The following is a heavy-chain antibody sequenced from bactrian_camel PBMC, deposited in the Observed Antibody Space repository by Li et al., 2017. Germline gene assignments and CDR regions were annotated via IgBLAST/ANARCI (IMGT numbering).Heavy chain of an antibody. D-gene: IGHD1*01. CDR1: GYAFSTCG. V-gene: IGHV3S55*01. CDR3: ATEDATLANPTAIPLLFGNECWYNY. J-gene: IGHJ4*01. Sequence: VQLVESGGGSVQVGGSLKLSCEGRGYAFSTCGMGWYRQVPEKGRELVATLDATSSPTYLQSVEGRFTISRDNAKNTLYLQMNSLKPEDTAMYYCATEDATLANPTAIPLLFGNECWYNYWGQGTQVTVS. CDR2: LDATSSP.